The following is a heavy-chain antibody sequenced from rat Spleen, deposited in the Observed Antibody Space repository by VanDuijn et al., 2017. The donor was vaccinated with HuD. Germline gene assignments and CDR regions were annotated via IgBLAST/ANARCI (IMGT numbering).Heavy chain of an antibody. CDR2: ITSGGSNT. V-gene: IGHV5-25*01. Sequence: EVQLVESGGGLVQPGRSLKLSCAASGFTFSSFAMAWVRQAPKKGLEWVATITSGGSNTYYPDSVKGRFTISRDNAKSTLYLQMDSLRSEDTATYYCAKEPGRVNYWGQGVMVTVSS. J-gene: IGHJ2*01. D-gene: IGHD1-11*01. CDR1: GFTFSSFA. CDR3: AKEPGRVNY.